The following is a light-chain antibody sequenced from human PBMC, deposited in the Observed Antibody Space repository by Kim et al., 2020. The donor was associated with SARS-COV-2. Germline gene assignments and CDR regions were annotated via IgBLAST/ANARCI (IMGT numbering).Light chain of an antibody. V-gene: IGKV3-15*01. CDR1: QIVSSD. Sequence: RGEGATHSWTASQIVSSDLAWYRHRRDQARRHLIYGASNRGRGIPARLSGSGSGTEFTLTISRVQSEDLAVYYCQQYNKWPPGTFGEGAKV. CDR3: QQYNKWPPGT. J-gene: IGKJ1*01. CDR2: GAS.